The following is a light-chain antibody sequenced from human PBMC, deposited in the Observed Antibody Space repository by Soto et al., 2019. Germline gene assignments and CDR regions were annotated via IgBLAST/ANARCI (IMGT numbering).Light chain of an antibody. CDR2: DAS. J-gene: IGKJ2*01. CDR1: QDISNY. CDR3: QQYDNLPRHT. V-gene: IGKV1-33*01. Sequence: DIQMTQSPSSLSASVGDRVTITCQASQDISNYLNWYQQKPGKAPKLLIYDASNLETGVPSRFSGSGSGTDFTFTISSLQPEDISTYYCQQYDNLPRHTFGHGTKLEIK.